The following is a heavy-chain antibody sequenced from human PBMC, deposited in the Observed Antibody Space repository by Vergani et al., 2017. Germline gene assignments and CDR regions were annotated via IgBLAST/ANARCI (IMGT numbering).Heavy chain of an antibody. V-gene: IGHV1-3*04. Sequence: QVQLVQSGAEVKTPGASVKVSCKASGYTFTIYAMHWVRQAPGQRLEWMGWINTGNGNTKYSQKFQGRVTITRDTSASTAYMELSSLRSEDTAVYYCARDLWYYYDSSGYYFDYWGQGTLVTVSS. CDR1: GYTFTIYA. D-gene: IGHD3-22*01. CDR3: ARDLWYYYDSSGYYFDY. J-gene: IGHJ4*02. CDR2: INTGNGNT.